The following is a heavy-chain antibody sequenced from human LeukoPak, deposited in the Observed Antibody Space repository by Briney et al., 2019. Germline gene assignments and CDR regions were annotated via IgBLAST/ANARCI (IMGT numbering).Heavy chain of an antibody. Sequence: GASVNVSCKASGYTFTGYYMHWVRQAPGQGLEWMGWINPNSGGTYYAQKFQGRVTMTSDTSISTAYMELSRLRSDNTAVYYCARDLYGGTSATFDYWGQGTLVTVSS. CDR2: INPNSGGT. D-gene: IGHD4-23*01. J-gene: IGHJ4*02. CDR1: GYTFTGYY. V-gene: IGHV1-2*02. CDR3: ARDLYGGTSATFDY.